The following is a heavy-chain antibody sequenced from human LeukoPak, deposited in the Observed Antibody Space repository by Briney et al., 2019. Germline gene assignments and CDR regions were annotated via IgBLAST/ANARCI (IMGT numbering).Heavy chain of an antibody. Sequence: PGGSLRLSCAASGCAFSNYGMHWVRQAPGKGLEWVAFIRYDGSKKDYADSVKGRFTISRDNSKNTLFLQMNSLRAEDTAVYYCAKGGYKYDSSGHNYFDYWGQGTLVTVSS. CDR2: IRYDGSKK. V-gene: IGHV3-30*02. D-gene: IGHD3-22*01. J-gene: IGHJ4*02. CDR3: AKGGYKYDSSGHNYFDY. CDR1: GCAFSNYG.